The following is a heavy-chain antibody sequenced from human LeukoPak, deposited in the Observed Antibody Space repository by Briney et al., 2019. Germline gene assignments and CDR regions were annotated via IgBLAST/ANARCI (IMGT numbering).Heavy chain of an antibody. CDR2: INPNSGGT. D-gene: IGHD2-15*01. V-gene: IGHV1-2*02. CDR1: GYTFIGYY. J-gene: IGHJ4*02. Sequence: ASVKVSCKASGYTFIGYYMHWVRQAPGQGLEWMGWINPNSGGTNYAQKFQGRVTMTRDTSISTAYMELSRLRSDDTAVYYCARGASGGYCSGGSCYYFDYWGQGTLVTVSS. CDR3: ARGASGGYCSGGSCYYFDY.